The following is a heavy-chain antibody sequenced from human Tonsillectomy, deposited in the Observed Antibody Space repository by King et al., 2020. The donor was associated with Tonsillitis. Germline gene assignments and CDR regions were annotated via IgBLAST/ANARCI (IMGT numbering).Heavy chain of an antibody. CDR2: ISGSGGSP. CDR1: GFTFSSYA. D-gene: IGHD3-3*01. J-gene: IGHJ3*02. V-gene: IGHV3-23*04. CDR3: AKDKPRDYDFWSGYFLGDI. Sequence: VQLVESGGGLVQPGGSLRLSCAASGFTFSSYAMSWVRQAPGKGLEWVSAISGSGGSPYYADSVKGRFTISRDNSKNTLYLQMNSLRAEDTAVYYCAKDKPRDYDFWSGYFLGDIWGQGTMVTVSS.